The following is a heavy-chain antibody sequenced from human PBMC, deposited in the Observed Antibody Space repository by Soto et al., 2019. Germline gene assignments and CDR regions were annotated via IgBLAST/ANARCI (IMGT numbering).Heavy chain of an antibody. J-gene: IGHJ4*02. CDR2: ISAYDGNT. D-gene: IGHD4-17*01. CDR3: ARTRRLYLNDERGEYGASMEEY. Sequence: QGQLVQSGAEVKKPGASVKVSCKASGYTFHMCGYTWVRQAPGQGLEWVGWISAYDGNTAYGQNFQGRVSLSTGTTTTTAYMEPRSLTSDDTAVYFCARTRRLYLNDERGEYGASMEEYWGQGTLLSVSS. V-gene: IGHV1-18*01. CDR1: GYTFHMCG.